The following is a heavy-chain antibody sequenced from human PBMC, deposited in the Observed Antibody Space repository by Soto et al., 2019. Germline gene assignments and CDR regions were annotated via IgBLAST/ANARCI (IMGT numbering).Heavy chain of an antibody. CDR2: ISGSGGST. D-gene: IGHD3-10*01. CDR3: AKGTYYYGSAPYYFDY. Sequence: SLRLSCAASGFTFSSYAMSWVRQAPGKGLEWVSAISGSGGSTYYADSVKGRFTISRDNSKNTLYLQMNSLRAEDTAVYYCAKGTYYYGSAPYYFDYWGQGTLVTVSS. J-gene: IGHJ4*02. V-gene: IGHV3-23*01. CDR1: GFTFSSYA.